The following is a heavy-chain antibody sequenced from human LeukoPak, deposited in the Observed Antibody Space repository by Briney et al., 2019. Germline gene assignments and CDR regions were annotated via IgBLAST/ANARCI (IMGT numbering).Heavy chain of an antibody. CDR2: IRYDGSNK. V-gene: IGHV3-30*02. CDR3: AKERYSSGWWDFDY. D-gene: IGHD6-19*01. Sequence: GGSLRLSCAASGFTFSSYGMHWVRQAPGKRVEWVAFIRYDGSNKYYADSAKGRFTISRDNSKNTLYLQMNSLRAEDTAVYYCAKERYSSGWWDFDYWGQGTLVTVSS. CDR1: GFTFSSYG. J-gene: IGHJ4*02.